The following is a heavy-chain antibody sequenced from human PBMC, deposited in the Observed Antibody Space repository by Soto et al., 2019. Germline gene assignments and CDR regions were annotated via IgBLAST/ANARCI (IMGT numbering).Heavy chain of an antibody. Sequence: QVTLKESGPVLVKPTETLTLTCTVSGFSLSNARMGVSWIRQPPGKALEWLAHIFSNDEKSYSTSLKSRLTISKETSKSQVGLTMTNMDPVDTATYYCARIRRYCSGGSCYFIYDYWGQGTLVTVSS. V-gene: IGHV2-26*01. CDR1: GFSLSNARMG. CDR2: IFSNDEK. J-gene: IGHJ4*02. CDR3: ARIRRYCSGGSCYFIYDY. D-gene: IGHD2-15*01.